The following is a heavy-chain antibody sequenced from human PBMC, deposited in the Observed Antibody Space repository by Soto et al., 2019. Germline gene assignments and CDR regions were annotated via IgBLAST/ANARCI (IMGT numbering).Heavy chain of an antibody. Sequence: TLSLTCAVSGGSMSSGGYSWSWIRQPPGKGLEWIGYIYHSGSTYYNPSLKSRVTISVDRSKNQFSLKLSSVTAADTAVYYCAAGGGLPRYYWGQGTLVTVSS. CDR3: AAGGGLPRYY. D-gene: IGHD5-12*01. CDR2: IYHSGST. J-gene: IGHJ4*02. V-gene: IGHV4-30-2*01. CDR1: GGSMSSGGYS.